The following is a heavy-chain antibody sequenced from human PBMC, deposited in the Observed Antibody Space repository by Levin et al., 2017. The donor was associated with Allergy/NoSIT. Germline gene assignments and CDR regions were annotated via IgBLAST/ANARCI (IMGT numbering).Heavy chain of an antibody. D-gene: IGHD2-8*01. CDR3: AKIGDCARGVCYWEILEDAFDI. J-gene: IGHJ3*02. Sequence: GGSLRLSCAASGFTFSNFGMHWVRQAPGKGLEWLAVISYDGSNKYYADSVKGRLTISRDNSKNTLFLQMKSLRAEDTAVYYCAKIGDCARGVCYWEILEDAFDIWGQGTMVTVSS. CDR2: ISYDGSNK. CDR1: GFTFSNFG. V-gene: IGHV3-30*18.